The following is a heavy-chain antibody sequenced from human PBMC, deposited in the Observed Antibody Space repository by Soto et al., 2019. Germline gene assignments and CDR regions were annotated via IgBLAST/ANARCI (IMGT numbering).Heavy chain of an antibody. CDR1: SDSITNYY. D-gene: IGHD2-15*01. CDR3: ARVGGTRGWY. Sequence: QVQLQESGPGLVKPSETLSLTCTVSSDSITNYYWTWVRQPPGKGLEWIGYIHDSGRSNYNPSLKSGVKISVETSKKQFSLKLNSVTTADTAVYYCARVGGTRGWYWGQGTLVTVSS. V-gene: IGHV4-59*01. J-gene: IGHJ4*02. CDR2: IHDSGRS.